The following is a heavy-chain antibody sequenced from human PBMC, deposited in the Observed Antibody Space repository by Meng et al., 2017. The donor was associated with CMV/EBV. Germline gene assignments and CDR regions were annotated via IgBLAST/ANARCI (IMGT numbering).Heavy chain of an antibody. D-gene: IGHD3-10*01. V-gene: IGHV4-34*01. CDR3: ARESMVRGED. CDR1: GGSLSGYY. CDR2: INHSGST. Sequence: VQLQQWGAGRLKPSGTRSLTCAVYGGSLSGYYWSWIRQPPGKGLEWIGEINHSGSTNYNTSLKSRVTISVDTSKNQFSLKLSSVTAADTAVYYCARESMVRGEDWGQGTLVTVSS. J-gene: IGHJ4*02.